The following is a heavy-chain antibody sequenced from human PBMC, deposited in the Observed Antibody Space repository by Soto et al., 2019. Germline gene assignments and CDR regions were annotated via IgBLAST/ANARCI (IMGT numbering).Heavy chain of an antibody. CDR1: GGSISSSSYY. CDR3: ASPIKTARGAFDI. D-gene: IGHD2-21*02. Sequence: QLQLQESGPGLVKPSETLSLTCTVSGGSISSSSYYWGWIRQPPGKGLEWIGSIYYSGSTYYNPSLKSRVTISVDTSKNQFSLKLSSVTAADTAVYYCASPIKTARGAFDIWGQGTMVTVSS. V-gene: IGHV4-39*01. CDR2: IYYSGST. J-gene: IGHJ3*02.